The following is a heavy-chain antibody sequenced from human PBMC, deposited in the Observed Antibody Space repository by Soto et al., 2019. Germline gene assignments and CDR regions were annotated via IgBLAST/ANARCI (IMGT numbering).Heavy chain of an antibody. Sequence: EVQLVESGGGLVKPGGSLRLSCAASGFTFSNAWMNWVRQAPGKGLEWVGRIKSKTDGGTTDYAAPVKGRFTISRDDSKNTLYRQMNSLKTEDTAVYYCTTDYPLVGATDFDYWGQGTLVTVSS. CDR2: IKSKTDGGTT. CDR3: TTDYPLVGATDFDY. J-gene: IGHJ4*02. D-gene: IGHD1-26*01. V-gene: IGHV3-15*07. CDR1: GFTFSNAW.